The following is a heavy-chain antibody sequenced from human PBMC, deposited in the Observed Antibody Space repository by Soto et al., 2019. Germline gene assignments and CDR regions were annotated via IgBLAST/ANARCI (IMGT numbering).Heavy chain of an antibody. CDR2: INHSGST. J-gene: IGHJ4*02. CDR3: ASRDKASVGRRGGYYFDY. D-gene: IGHD1-26*01. CDR1: GGSFSGYY. V-gene: IGHV4-34*01. Sequence: QVQLQQWGAGLLKPSETLSLTCAVYGGSFSGYYWSWIRQPPGKGLEWIGEINHSGSTNYNPSLKSRVTISVDTSKNQFSRKLSSVTAADTAVYYCASRDKASVGRRGGYYFDYWGQGTLVTVSS.